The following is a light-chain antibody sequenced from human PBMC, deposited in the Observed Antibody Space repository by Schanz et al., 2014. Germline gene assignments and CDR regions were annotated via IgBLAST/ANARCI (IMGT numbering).Light chain of an antibody. CDR1: QTVDSKD. V-gene: IGKV3-20*01. CDR2: GAS. Sequence: VLTQSPATLSLSPGERATLSCRASQTVDSKDLGWYQQKPGQTPRLLIYGASSRATGIPDRFSGSGSVTDFTLTISTLEPEDFAVYYCQQYGNSPPFTFGQGTRLEIK. CDR3: QQYGNSPPFT. J-gene: IGKJ2*01.